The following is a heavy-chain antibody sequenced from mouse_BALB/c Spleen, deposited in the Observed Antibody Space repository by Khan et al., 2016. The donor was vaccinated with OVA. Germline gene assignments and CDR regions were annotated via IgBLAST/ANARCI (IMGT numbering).Heavy chain of an antibody. CDR2: INPGSGGT. D-gene: IGHD2-1*01. Sequence: QVQLQQSGGELIRPGTSVKVSCKASGYAFSHYLIEWVKQRPGQGLEWIGVINPGSGGTNYNAKFKGKATLTADKSSSTAYMQLSSLTSDDSAVYFCARNDYGNFLYFDYWGQGTTLTVSS. J-gene: IGHJ2*01. CDR1: GYAFSHYL. V-gene: IGHV1-54*01. CDR3: ARNDYGNFLYFDY.